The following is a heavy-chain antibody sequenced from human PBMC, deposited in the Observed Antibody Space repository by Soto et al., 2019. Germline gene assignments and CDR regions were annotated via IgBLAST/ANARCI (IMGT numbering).Heavy chain of an antibody. Sequence: GGCLRLSCAACGFTFSSYSMNWVRQAPGKGLEWVSSISSSSSYIYYADSVKGRFTISRDNAKNSLYLQMNSLRAEDTAVYYCARDGRYYDSSGYYPGDFDYWGQGTLVTAPQ. D-gene: IGHD3-22*01. V-gene: IGHV3-21*01. CDR2: ISSSSSYI. CDR3: ARDGRYYDSSGYYPGDFDY. CDR1: GFTFSSYS. J-gene: IGHJ4*02.